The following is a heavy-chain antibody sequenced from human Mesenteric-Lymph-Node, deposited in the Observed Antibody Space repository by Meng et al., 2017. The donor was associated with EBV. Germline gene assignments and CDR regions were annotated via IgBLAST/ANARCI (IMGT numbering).Heavy chain of an antibody. V-gene: IGHV1-3*04. D-gene: IGHD3-3*01. J-gene: IGHJ4*02. CDR1: GYIVTNYA. CDR2: INTGNDNT. Sequence: QVQLGQAGAEVKKPGASVKVSCQASGYIVTNYALHWVRQAPGQRLEWMGWINTGNDNTKYSQRFQGRITITRDTSASTAYMELTSLRSEDTAVYYCARGPDFDFWSGYLDYWGQGTLVTVSS. CDR3: ARGPDFDFWSGYLDY.